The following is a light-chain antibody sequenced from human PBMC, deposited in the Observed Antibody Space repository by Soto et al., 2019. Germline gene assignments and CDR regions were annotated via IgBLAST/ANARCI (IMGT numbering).Light chain of an antibody. CDR3: QQRSNWPPT. Sequence: EIVLTQSPATLSLSPGDRATLSCRASQSVSSYLAWYQHKPGQAPRLLIYDASNRATGIPARFSGRVSGTDFTLTISSLEPEDLAVYYCQQRSNWPPTFGQGTKLEIK. J-gene: IGKJ2*01. CDR1: QSVSSY. CDR2: DAS. V-gene: IGKV3-11*01.